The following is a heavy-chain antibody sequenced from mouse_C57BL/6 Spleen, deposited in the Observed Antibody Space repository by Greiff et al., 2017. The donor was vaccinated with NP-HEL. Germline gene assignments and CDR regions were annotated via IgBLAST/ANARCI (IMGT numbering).Heavy chain of an antibody. Sequence: QVQLQQPGAELVKPGASVKLSCKASGYTFTSYWMHWVKQRPGRGLEWIGRIAPTSGGTKYNEKFQSKATLTVDKASSTAYMQLSSLTSEDSAVYYCARHNYDYYAMDYWGQGTSVTVSS. CDR2: IAPTSGGT. V-gene: IGHV1-72*01. D-gene: IGHD1-1*01. J-gene: IGHJ4*01. CDR3: ARHNYDYYAMDY. CDR1: GYTFTSYW.